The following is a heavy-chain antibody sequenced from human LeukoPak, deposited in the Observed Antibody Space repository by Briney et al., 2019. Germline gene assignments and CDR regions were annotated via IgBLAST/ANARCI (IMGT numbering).Heavy chain of an antibody. CDR3: ARDGLAAITFDY. Sequence: GGSPRLSCVASGFTFSSYWMHWVRQAPGKGLVWVSHINSDGSSTTYADSVKGRFTISRDNAKNTLYLQTNSLRAEDTAVYYCARDGLAAITFDYWGQGILVTVSS. J-gene: IGHJ4*02. CDR1: GFTFSSYW. CDR2: INSDGSST. V-gene: IGHV3-74*01. D-gene: IGHD5-24*01.